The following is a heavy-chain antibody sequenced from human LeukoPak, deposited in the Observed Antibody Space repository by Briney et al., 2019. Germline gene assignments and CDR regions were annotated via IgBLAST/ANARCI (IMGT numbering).Heavy chain of an antibody. V-gene: IGHV1-18*04. CDR2: ISAYNGNT. J-gene: IGHJ4*02. D-gene: IGHD3-10*01. CDR3: AREVLWFGELFFDY. CDR1: GYTFTSYY. Sequence: ASVKVSCKASGYTFTSYYMHWVRQAPGQGLEGMGCISAYNGNTNYAQKLQGRVTMTTDTSTSTTYMELRSLRSDDTAVYYCAREVLWFGELFFDYWGQGTLVPVSS.